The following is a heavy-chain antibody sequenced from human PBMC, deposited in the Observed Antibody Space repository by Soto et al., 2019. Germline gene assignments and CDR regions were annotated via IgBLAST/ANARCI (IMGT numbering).Heavy chain of an antibody. CDR2: ISGTGVTT. CDR1: GFTLSSRA. J-gene: IGHJ4*02. V-gene: IGHV3-23*01. D-gene: IGHD2-21*02. Sequence: EVQLLESGGGLVHPGGSLRLSCAASGFTLSSRAMSWVRQAPGNRLEWVSGISGTGVTTYYTDSVRGRFTISRDNSKNSLFMQMNSLRAEDTAVYYCARGHCDGDCSLFDSWGQGNLVIVAS. CDR3: ARGHCDGDCSLFDS.